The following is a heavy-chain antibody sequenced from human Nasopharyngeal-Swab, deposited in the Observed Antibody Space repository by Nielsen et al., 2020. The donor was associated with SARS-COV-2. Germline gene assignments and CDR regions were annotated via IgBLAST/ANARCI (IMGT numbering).Heavy chain of an antibody. CDR2: VSTGGDYI. J-gene: IGHJ4*02. Sequence: GESLKISCAASGFTFRFYTMHWVRQAPGKGLEWVSSVSTGGDYIHYADLVQGRLALSRDNAKDSLYLQMNSLRAEDTAIYYCARDRSGFGFDFWGQGALVTVSP. V-gene: IGHV3-21*01. D-gene: IGHD3-3*01. CDR3: ARDRSGFGFDF. CDR1: GFTFRFYT.